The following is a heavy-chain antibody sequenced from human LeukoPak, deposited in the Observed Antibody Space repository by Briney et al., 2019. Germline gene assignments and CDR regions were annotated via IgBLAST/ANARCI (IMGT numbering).Heavy chain of an antibody. CDR2: IYSGGST. CDR1: GFTFSSYE. V-gene: IGHV3-66*01. J-gene: IGHJ6*03. CDR3: ARAMRTYYYYYMDV. Sequence: PGGSLRLSCAASGFTFSSYEMNWDRQATGKGLKWVSVIYSGGSTYYADSVKGRFTISRDNSKNTLYLQMNSLRAEDTAVYYCARAMRTYYYYYMDVWGKGTTVTISS.